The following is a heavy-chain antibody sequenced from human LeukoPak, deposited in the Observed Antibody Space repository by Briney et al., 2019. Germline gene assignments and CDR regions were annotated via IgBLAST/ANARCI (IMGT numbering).Heavy chain of an antibody. CDR1: GGPISSSYF. V-gene: IGHV4-39*01. CDR3: ARHARSSSWPSYYFDY. J-gene: IGHJ4*02. Sequence: QPSETLSLTCTVSGGPISSSYFWGWIRQPPGQGLEWIGTIDYSGTTNYNPSLKSRVTISVDTSKNQFSLKLSSVTAADTAVYYCARHARSSSWPSYYFDYWGQGTLVTVSS. CDR2: IDYSGTT. D-gene: IGHD6-13*01.